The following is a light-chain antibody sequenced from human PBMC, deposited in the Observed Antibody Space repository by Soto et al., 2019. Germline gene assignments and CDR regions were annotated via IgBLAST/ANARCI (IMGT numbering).Light chain of an antibody. CDR2: DAS. J-gene: IGKJ5*01. CDR1: QSVSSY. V-gene: IGKV3-11*01. Sequence: EIVLTQSPATLSLSPGERATLSCRASQSVSSYLAWYQQKPGQAPRLLIYDASNRATGIPARFSGSGSGTDFTLTISSLEPEDFAVYYCQQRSNWPLTFXQGTRMEIK. CDR3: QQRSNWPLT.